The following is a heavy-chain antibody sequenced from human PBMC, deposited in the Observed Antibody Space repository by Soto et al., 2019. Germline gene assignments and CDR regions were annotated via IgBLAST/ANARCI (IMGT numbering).Heavy chain of an antibody. CDR3: ARDDFWSGYGYYYYYMDV. D-gene: IGHD3-3*01. V-gene: IGHV3-23*01. J-gene: IGHJ6*03. Sequence: GGSLRLSCAASGFTFSSYAMSWVRQAPGKGLEWVSAISGSGGSTYYADSVKGRFTISRDNSKNTLYLQMNSLRAEDTAVYYCARDDFWSGYGYYYYYMDVWGKGTTVTVS. CDR2: ISGSGGST. CDR1: GFTFSSYA.